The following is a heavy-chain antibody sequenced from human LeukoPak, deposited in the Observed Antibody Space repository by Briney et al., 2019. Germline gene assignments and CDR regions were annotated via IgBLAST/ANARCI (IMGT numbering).Heavy chain of an antibody. V-gene: IGHV1-2*02. CDR1: GYTFTGYN. D-gene: IGHD5-24*01. J-gene: IGHJ4*02. CDR2: INPNSGGT. Sequence: GASLKVSCKSSGYTFTGYNMHWVRQAPGQGLEWMGWINPNSGGTNYAQKFQGRVTMTRDTSISTAYMELSRLRSDDTAVYFCATNTRDGDNFYFDYWGQGTLVTVSS. CDR3: ATNTRDGDNFYFDY.